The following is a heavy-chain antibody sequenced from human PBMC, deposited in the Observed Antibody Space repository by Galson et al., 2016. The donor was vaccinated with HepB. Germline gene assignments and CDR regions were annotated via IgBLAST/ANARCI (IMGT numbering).Heavy chain of an antibody. D-gene: IGHD1-7*01. J-gene: IGHJ4*02. CDR3: ARRRGTGTIDY. CDR2: ISYDGSNQ. V-gene: IGHV3-30*03. Sequence: LRLSCAASGFIFRTYGMHWVRLAPGKGLEWVAVISYDGSNQYYVDSVKGRFTISRDNSKNTLYLQMNSLRTEDTAVYYCARRRGTGTIDYWGQGTLVTVSS. CDR1: GFIFRTYG.